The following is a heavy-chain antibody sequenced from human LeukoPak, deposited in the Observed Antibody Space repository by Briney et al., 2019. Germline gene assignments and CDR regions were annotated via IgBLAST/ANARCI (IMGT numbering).Heavy chain of an antibody. D-gene: IGHD4-11*01. CDR1: GGSISSGGYY. CDR3: ARERVSYYSNRNQYYFDY. J-gene: IGHJ4*02. Sequence: PSETLSLTCTVSGGSISSGGYYWSWIRQHPGRGLEWIGYIYYSGSTLYNPSLKSRVTISVDTSKNQFSLKLSSVTAADTAVYYCARERVSYYSNRNQYYFDYWGQGTLVTVSS. V-gene: IGHV4-31*03. CDR2: IYYSGST.